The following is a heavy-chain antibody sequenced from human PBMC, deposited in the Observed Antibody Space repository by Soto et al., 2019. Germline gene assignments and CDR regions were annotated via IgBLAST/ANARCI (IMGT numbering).Heavy chain of an antibody. CDR3: ARDEFICNHVLPFLEWSPSDV. Sequence: ASVNVSCKASGYTFTSYGISWVRQAPGQGLEWMGWISAYNGNTNYAQKLQGRVTMTTDTSTSTAYMELRSLRSYDTAVYYCARDEFICNHVLPFLEWSPSDVWGKGSTVTIS. D-gene: IGHD3-3*01. CDR2: ISAYNGNT. V-gene: IGHV1-18*01. J-gene: IGHJ6*03. CDR1: GYTFTSYG.